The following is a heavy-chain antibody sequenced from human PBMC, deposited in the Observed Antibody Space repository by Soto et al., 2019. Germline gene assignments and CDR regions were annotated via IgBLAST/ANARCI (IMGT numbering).Heavy chain of an antibody. V-gene: IGHV4-39*07. Sequence: PAETLSLTCTVSGGSMSSSSYYWGWLRQPPGKGLEWIGEINHSGSTNYNPSLKSRVTISVDTSKNQFSLKLSSVTAADTAVYYCARAPLVAIFGVVTTNNWFDPWGQGTLVTVSS. CDR2: INHSGST. J-gene: IGHJ5*02. CDR1: GGSMSSSSYY. CDR3: ARAPLVAIFGVVTTNNWFDP. D-gene: IGHD3-3*01.